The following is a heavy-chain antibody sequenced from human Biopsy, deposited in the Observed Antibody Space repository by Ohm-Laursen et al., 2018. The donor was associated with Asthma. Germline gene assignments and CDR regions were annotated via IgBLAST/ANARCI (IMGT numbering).Heavy chain of an antibody. CDR1: GGTFSNFA. CDR2: IMTVFGTT. CDR3: ARCQVGYSSGWSLLLKKIYYSGMDV. D-gene: IGHD6-19*01. Sequence: ASVKVSCKAPGGTFSNFAISWVRQAPGQGLEWLEGIMTVFGTTNYAQKFQGRVTITADEYTSTAYMEVTSLRSGDTAIYYCARCQVGYSSGWSLLLKKIYYSGMDVWGQGAAVTVSS. V-gene: IGHV1-69*13. J-gene: IGHJ6*02.